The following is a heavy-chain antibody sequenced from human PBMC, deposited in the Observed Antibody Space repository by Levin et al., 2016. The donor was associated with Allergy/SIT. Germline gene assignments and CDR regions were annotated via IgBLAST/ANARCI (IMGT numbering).Heavy chain of an antibody. J-gene: IGHJ4*02. D-gene: IGHD5-18*01. CDR3: ARARDGYSYGYLDY. CDR2: IYYSGST. CDR1: GGSISSYY. V-gene: IGHV4-59*01. Sequence: SETLSLTCTVSGGSISSYYWSWIRQPPGKGLEWIGYIYYSGSTNYNPSLKSRVTISVDTSKNQFSLKLSSVTAADTAVYYCARARDGYSYGYLDYWGQGTLVTVSS.